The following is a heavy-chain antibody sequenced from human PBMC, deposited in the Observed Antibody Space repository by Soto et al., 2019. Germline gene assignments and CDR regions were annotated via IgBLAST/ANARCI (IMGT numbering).Heavy chain of an antibody. CDR3: ARTTAVPNTLRSRYFFDY. CDR1: GGSVINKTYY. Sequence: SETLSLTCSVSGGSVINKTYYWIWIRQPPGKRLEWIGYVYYSGTTNYNPSLKSRVTISVDLSKNQFSLRLSSVTTADTALYYCARTTAVPNTLRSRYFFDYWGQGTLVTVSS. CDR2: VYYSGTT. D-gene: IGHD4-17*01. V-gene: IGHV4-61*01. J-gene: IGHJ4*02.